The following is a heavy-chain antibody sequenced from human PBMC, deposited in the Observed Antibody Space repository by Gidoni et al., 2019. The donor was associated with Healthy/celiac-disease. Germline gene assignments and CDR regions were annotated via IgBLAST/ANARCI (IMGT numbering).Heavy chain of an antibody. CDR2: IIPIFGTA. CDR3: ATPYYYDSSGLTVDAFDI. V-gene: IGHV1-69*01. D-gene: IGHD3-22*01. J-gene: IGHJ3*02. Sequence: QVQLVQSGAEVKQPGSSVKVSCKASGGTFSSYAISWVRQAPGQGLEWRGGIIPIFGTANYAQKFQGRVTMTADESTSTAYMELSSLRSEDTAVYYCATPYYYDSSGLTVDAFDIWGQGTMVTVSS. CDR1: GGTFSSYA.